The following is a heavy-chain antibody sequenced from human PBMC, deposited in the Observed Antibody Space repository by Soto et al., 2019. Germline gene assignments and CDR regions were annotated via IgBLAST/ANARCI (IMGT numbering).Heavy chain of an antibody. Sequence: QVQLVQSGAEVRKPGSSVQVSCKASGDSFSTLGINWVRQAPGQGLEWMGGIIPMFGKGRYAQRFQGRANLTADKSTSTAYLELSSLRSDDTAVYYCATAHSSGWYFFDYWGQGSLVTVSS. CDR3: ATAHSSGWYFFDY. J-gene: IGHJ4*02. CDR1: GDSFSTLG. D-gene: IGHD6-19*01. V-gene: IGHV1-69*06. CDR2: IIPMFGKG.